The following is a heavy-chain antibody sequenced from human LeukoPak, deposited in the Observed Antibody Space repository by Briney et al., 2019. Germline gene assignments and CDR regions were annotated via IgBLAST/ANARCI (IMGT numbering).Heavy chain of an antibody. Sequence: PSETLSLTCTVSGGSISSYYWSWIRQPPGKGLEWIGYIYYSGSTNYNPSLKSRVTISVDTSKNQFSLKLSSVTAADTAVYYCARGIYYDSGDDAFDIWGQGTMVTVSS. V-gene: IGHV4-59*01. D-gene: IGHD3-22*01. CDR1: GGSISSYY. CDR3: ARGIYYDSGDDAFDI. J-gene: IGHJ3*02. CDR2: IYYSGST.